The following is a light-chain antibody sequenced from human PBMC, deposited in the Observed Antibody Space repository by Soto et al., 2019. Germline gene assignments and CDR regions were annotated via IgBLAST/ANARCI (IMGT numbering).Light chain of an antibody. CDR3: HQYDRSPKT. CDR2: GAS. Sequence: EIVLTQSPGTLSLSLGEGATLSCRASQTVRSSYLAWYQQQPGQAPRLLIYGASRRATGIPDRFSGSGSGTDFTLTISRLEPEDFAVYYCHQYDRSPKTFVQGTKVDIK. CDR1: QTVRSSY. V-gene: IGKV3-20*01. J-gene: IGKJ1*01.